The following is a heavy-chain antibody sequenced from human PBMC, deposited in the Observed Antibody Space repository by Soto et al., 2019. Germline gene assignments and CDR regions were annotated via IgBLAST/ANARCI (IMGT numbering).Heavy chain of an antibody. CDR2: NSAYNGNT. Sequence: QVQLVQSGAEVKKPGASVKVSCKASGYTFTSYHITGVRQAPGQGLEWMGWNSAYNGNTNYAQKLPGRVTLTTGTSTSTAYMDRRSMRADDTAVYYCARDSPPQREWGQGTLVTVSS. V-gene: IGHV1-18*01. D-gene: IGHD6-25*01. CDR3: ARDSPPQRE. J-gene: IGHJ4*02. CDR1: GYTFTSYH.